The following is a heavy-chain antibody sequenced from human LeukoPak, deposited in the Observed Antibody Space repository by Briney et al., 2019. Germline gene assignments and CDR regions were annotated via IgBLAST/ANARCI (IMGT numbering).Heavy chain of an antibody. J-gene: IGHJ4*02. D-gene: IGHD2-8*02. CDR1: GFTFRHYA. Sequence: PGRSLRLSCAASGFTFRHYAMHWVRQAPGKGLEWVAVISFDGNHTFFADSVKGRFTISRDNSKDTLYLQMNSLRAEDTAVYYCAVLGSTRDYWGQGTLVTVSS. V-gene: IGHV3-30*04. CDR2: ISFDGNHT. CDR3: AVLGSTRDY.